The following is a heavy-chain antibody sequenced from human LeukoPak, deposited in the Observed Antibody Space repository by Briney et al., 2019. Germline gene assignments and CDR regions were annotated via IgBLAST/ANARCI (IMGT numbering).Heavy chain of an antibody. J-gene: IGHJ3*02. V-gene: IGHV1-46*01. D-gene: IGHD4-17*01. CDR1: GYTFTSYY. Sequence: ASVKVSCKASGYTFTSYYMHWVRQAPGQGLEWMGKINPSDGSTSYAQKFQGRVTMTRSTSINTAYMELSSLRSEDTAVYYCARNDYGGHDAFDIWGQGTMVIVSS. CDR2: INPSDGST. CDR3: ARNDYGGHDAFDI.